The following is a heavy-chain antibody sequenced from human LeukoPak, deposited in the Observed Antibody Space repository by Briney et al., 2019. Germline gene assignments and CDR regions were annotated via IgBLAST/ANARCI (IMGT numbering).Heavy chain of an antibody. CDR2: STPATDST. J-gene: IGHJ4*02. D-gene: IGHD1-26*01. Sequence: PGGSLRLSCAASGLVFSSYTMGWVRHAPGKGLEWVSSSTPATDSTNYADSVQGRFTISRDNAKKTAYLQMNSLRVEDTAVYYCARDPTYYLRYGYFDFWGQGILVTVSS. CDR3: ARDPTYYLRYGYFDF. V-gene: IGHV3-21*01. CDR1: GLVFSSYT.